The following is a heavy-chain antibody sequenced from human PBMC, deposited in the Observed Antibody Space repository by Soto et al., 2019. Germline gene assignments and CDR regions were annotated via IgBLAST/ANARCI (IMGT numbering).Heavy chain of an antibody. CDR2: ISSSSSYI. D-gene: IGHD4-4*01. CDR3: AREDYSNFDY. CDR1: VFTFSSYS. Sequence: PGGSLRLSCASSVFTFSSYSMNWVRQAPGKGLEWVSSISSSSSYIYSADSVKGRFTISRDNAKNSLYLQMNSLRAEDTAVYYCAREDYSNFDYWGQGTLVTVSS. V-gene: IGHV3-21*01. J-gene: IGHJ4*02.